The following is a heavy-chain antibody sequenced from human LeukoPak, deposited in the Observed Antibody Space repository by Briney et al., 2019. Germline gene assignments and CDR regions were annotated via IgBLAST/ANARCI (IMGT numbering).Heavy chain of an antibody. CDR1: GYTFTSYD. J-gene: IGHJ4*02. CDR2: MNPNSGNT. CDR3: ASQGDIVGDVGY. Sequence: ASVKVSCKASGYTFTSYDINWVQQATGQGLEWMGWMNPNSGNTGYAQKFQGRVTMTRNTSISTAYMELSSLRSEDTAVYYCASQGDIVGDVGYWGQGTLVTVSS. D-gene: IGHD5-12*01. V-gene: IGHV1-8*01.